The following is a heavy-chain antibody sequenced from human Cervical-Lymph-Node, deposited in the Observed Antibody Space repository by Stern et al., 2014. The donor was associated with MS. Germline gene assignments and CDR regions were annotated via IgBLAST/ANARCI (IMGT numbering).Heavy chain of an antibody. V-gene: IGHV7-4-1*02. CDR1: GYTLTNYP. J-gene: IGHJ4*02. D-gene: IGHD5-18*01. CDR3: ARDFVDTAMITRSDYLDS. Sequence: QVQLVQSGSELKEPGASVKVSCKASGYTLTNYPMNWVRQAPGQGLEWMGWINTNTGNSTYAQGFTGRVVFSLDNSVSTAYLHLSSLKAEDTAVYYCARDFVDTAMITRSDYLDSWGQGTLVTVSS. CDR2: INTNTGNS.